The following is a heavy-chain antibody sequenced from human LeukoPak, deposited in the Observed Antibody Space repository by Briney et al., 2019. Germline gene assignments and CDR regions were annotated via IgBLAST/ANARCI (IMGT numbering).Heavy chain of an antibody. D-gene: IGHD3-22*01. Sequence: PGGSLRLSCAASGFTFSSYAMSWVRQAPGKGLEWVSAISGSGGSTYYADSVKGRFTISRDNSKNTLYLQMNSLRAEDTAVYYCAKDRVTMIIIAEPGADYWGQGTLVTVSS. V-gene: IGHV3-23*01. CDR1: GFTFSSYA. CDR3: AKDRVTMIIIAEPGADY. CDR2: ISGSGGST. J-gene: IGHJ4*02.